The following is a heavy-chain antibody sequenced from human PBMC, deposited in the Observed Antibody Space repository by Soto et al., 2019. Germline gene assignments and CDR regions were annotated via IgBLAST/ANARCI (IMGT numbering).Heavy chain of an antibody. CDR1: GGSFSGYY. CDR3: ARENCSGGSCRPTLGYYYYMDV. V-gene: IGHV4-34*01. D-gene: IGHD2-15*01. J-gene: IGHJ6*03. CDR2: INHSGST. Sequence: SETLSLTCAVYGGSFSGYYWSWIRQPPGKGLEWIGEINHSGSTNYNPSLKSRVTISVDTSKNQFSLKLSSVTAADTAVYYCARENCSGGSCRPTLGYYYYMDVWGKGTTVTVSS.